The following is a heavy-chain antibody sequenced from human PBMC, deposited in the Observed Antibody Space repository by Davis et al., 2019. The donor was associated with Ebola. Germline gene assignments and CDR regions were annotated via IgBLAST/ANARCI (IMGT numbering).Heavy chain of an antibody. J-gene: IGHJ4*02. CDR3: ADVEAGSDY. CDR2: IFSAGYT. D-gene: IGHD1-1*01. CDR1: GFTVRSTY. V-gene: IGHV3-66*01. Sequence: GESLKISCAASGFTVRSTYMSWVRQAPGKGLEWVSSIFSAGYTYYADSVRGRFTISRDNSKNTLSLQMNTLRAEDTAVYYCADVEAGSDYWGQGTLVTVSS.